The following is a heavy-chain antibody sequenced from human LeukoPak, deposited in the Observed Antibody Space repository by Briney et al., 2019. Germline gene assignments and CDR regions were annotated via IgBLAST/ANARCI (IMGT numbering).Heavy chain of an antibody. V-gene: IGHV4-61*02. CDR2: INTSGST. J-gene: IGHJ3*02. Sequence: SETLSLTCTVSGGSISSGGHWWTWIRQPAGKGLEWIGRINTSGSTNYNPSLKSRVTISVDTSKNQFSLNLNSVTAADTAVYYCARGLYSGYSRNVFDIWGQGTMVTVSS. CDR3: ARGLYSGYSRNVFDI. D-gene: IGHD5-12*01. CDR1: GGSISSGGHW.